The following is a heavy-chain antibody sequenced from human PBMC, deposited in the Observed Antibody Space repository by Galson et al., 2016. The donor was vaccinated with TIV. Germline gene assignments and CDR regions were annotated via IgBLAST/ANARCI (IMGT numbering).Heavy chain of an antibody. CDR1: SASVSRGGYY. D-gene: IGHD5-24*01. Sequence: ETLSLTCTVSSASVSRGGYYWTWIRQPPGKGLEWIGFVYYTGSTEYNTSLKSRLVISRDTSRNQFSLKLTSVTAADTAVYYCARERVEMATIESFSYYMDVWGQGTTVTVSS. J-gene: IGHJ6*03. CDR3: ARERVEMATIESFSYYMDV. CDR2: VYYTGST. V-gene: IGHV4-61*08.